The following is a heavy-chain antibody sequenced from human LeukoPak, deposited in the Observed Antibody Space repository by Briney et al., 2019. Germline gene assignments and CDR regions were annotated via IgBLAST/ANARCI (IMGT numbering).Heavy chain of an antibody. CDR2: LSGSGYNT. CDR3: AKDPYGTRYFDY. Sequence: PGGSPRLSCAASGFTFSSYALSWVRQAPGKGLEWVSSLSGSGYNTYYADSVKGRFTISRDNSKNTVYLQMNSLRAEDTAVYYCAKDPYGTRYFDYLGQGTLVTVSS. D-gene: IGHD2-2*01. J-gene: IGHJ4*02. CDR1: GFTFSSYA. V-gene: IGHV3-23*01.